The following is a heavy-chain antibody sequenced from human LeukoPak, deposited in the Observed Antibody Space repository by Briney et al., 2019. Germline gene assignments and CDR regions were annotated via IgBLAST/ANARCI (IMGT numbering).Heavy chain of an antibody. CDR2: FDPEYDKR. CDR3: AKEFRIQGIVVVIKRPPNLDY. J-gene: IGHJ4*02. CDR1: GYTLTELS. Sequence: ASVKVSCKVSGYTLTELSMHWVRQAPGIGLEWMGGFDPEYDKRIYAQKFQGRVTMTEDTSTDTAYMVLSSLRSEDTAVYYCAKEFRIQGIVVVIKRPPNLDYWGQGTLVTVSS. V-gene: IGHV1-24*01. D-gene: IGHD3-22*01.